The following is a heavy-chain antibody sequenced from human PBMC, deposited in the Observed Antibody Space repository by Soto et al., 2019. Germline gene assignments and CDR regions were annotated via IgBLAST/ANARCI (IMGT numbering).Heavy chain of an antibody. Sequence: PGESLKISCKGSGYSFTSYWISWVRQMPGKGLEWMGRIDPSDSYTNYSPSFQGHVTISADKSISTAYLQWSSLKASDTAMYYCARRRGSSSATRYYCYGMDVWGQGTTVTVSS. CDR3: ARRRGSSSATRYYCYGMDV. J-gene: IGHJ6*02. CDR2: IDPSDSYT. V-gene: IGHV5-10-1*01. D-gene: IGHD5-12*01. CDR1: GYSFTSYW.